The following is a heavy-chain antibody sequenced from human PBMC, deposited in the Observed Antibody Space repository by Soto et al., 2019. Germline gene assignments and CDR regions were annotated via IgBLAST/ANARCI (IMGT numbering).Heavy chain of an antibody. CDR3: AHSIVVVLAAPFDY. CDR1: GFSLSTSGVG. Sequence: SGPTLVNPTPTLTLTCTFSGFSLSTSGVGVVWIRQPPGKALEWLALIYWVDDRRYSPSLKSKHTITKDTSKNQVDLTMTNLCPVDTATYYCAHSIVVVLAAPFDYWGQGTLVTVSS. CDR2: IYWVDDR. J-gene: IGHJ4*02. V-gene: IGHV2-5*02. D-gene: IGHD2-2*01.